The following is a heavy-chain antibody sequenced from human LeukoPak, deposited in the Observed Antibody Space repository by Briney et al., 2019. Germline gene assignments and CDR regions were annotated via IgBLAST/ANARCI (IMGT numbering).Heavy chain of an antibody. J-gene: IGHJ4*02. V-gene: IGHV4-39*07. CDR2: IYYSGST. CDR1: GGSISSSSYY. CDR3: ARVADSSGYPYFDY. D-gene: IGHD3-22*01. Sequence: PSETLSLTCTVSGGSISSSSYYWGWIRQPPGKGLEWIGSIYYSGSTYYNPSLKSRVTISVDTSKNQFSMKLSSVTAADTAVYYCARVADSSGYPYFDYWGQGTLVTVSS.